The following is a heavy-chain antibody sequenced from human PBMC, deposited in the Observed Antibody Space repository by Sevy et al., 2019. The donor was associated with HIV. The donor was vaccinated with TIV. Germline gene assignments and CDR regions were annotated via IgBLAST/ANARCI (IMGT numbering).Heavy chain of an antibody. Sequence: SETLSLTCVVSGYSISSGYWWDWFRRPPGKGLEWIGAIHYTGTTQYTPSLNRRVTVSADTSKNQLSLRLSSMAAADTAVYYCASHDWGREDYWGQGTLVTVSS. J-gene: IGHJ4*02. CDR2: IHYTGTT. CDR3: ASHDWGREDY. V-gene: IGHV4-38-2*01. D-gene: IGHD7-27*01. CDR1: GYSISSGYW.